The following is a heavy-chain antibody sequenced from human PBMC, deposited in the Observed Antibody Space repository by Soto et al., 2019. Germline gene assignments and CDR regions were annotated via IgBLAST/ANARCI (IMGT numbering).Heavy chain of an antibody. CDR1: GFTFSSYA. CDR2: ISYDASNK. J-gene: IGHJ4*02. D-gene: IGHD6-13*01. Sequence: QVQLVESGGGVVQPGRSLRLSCAASGFTFSSYAMHWVRQAPGKGLEWVAIISYDASNKYYADSVKGRFTISRDNXTNALDLEMSSLRAEVTAVYYCGIVYSSSSEAFDYWGQGTLVTVSS. V-gene: IGHV3-30-3*01. CDR3: GIVYSSSSEAFDY.